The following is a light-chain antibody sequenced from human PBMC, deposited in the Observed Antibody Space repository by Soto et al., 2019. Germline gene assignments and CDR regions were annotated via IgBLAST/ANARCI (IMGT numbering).Light chain of an antibody. CDR3: QQYGISTYT. V-gene: IGKV1-39*01. CDR1: QSISRN. J-gene: IGKJ2*01. CDR2: AAR. Sequence: DIQLTQSPSSLSPSVGDRITLSCRASQSISRNLNWYQQMPGKAPSLLIYAARDLQSGVPGRFSGSGSGTEFNLTISRLEPEDFAVYYCQQYGISTYTFGQWTKLEIK.